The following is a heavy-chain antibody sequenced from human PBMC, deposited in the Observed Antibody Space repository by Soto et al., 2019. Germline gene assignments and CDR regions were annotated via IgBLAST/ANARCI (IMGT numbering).Heavy chain of an antibody. CDR1: GFTFSSYG. J-gene: IGHJ4*02. D-gene: IGHD3-22*01. CDR2: ISYDGSNK. Sequence: GGSLRLSCAASGFTFSSYGMHWVRQAPGKGLEWVAVISYDGSNKYYADSVKGRFTISRDNSKNTLYLQMNSLRAEDTAVYYCARGYDRSGYYGGTGSYWGQGTLVTVPQ. CDR3: ARGYDRSGYYGGTGSY. V-gene: IGHV3-30*03.